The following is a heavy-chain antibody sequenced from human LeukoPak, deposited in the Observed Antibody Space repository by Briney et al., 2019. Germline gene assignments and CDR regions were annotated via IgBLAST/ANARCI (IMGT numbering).Heavy chain of an antibody. Sequence: GSLRLSCAASGFTFSSYAMSWVRQAPGKGLEWVSAISGSGGSTYYADSVKGRFTISRDNSKNTLYLQMNSLRAEDTAVYYCAKVSDSSSWPYYWGQGTLVTVSS. D-gene: IGHD6-13*01. J-gene: IGHJ4*02. CDR1: GFTFSSYA. CDR3: AKVSDSSSWPYY. V-gene: IGHV3-23*01. CDR2: ISGSGGST.